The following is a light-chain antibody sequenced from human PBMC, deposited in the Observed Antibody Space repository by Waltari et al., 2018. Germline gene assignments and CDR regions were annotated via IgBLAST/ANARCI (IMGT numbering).Light chain of an antibody. CDR2: DAS. Sequence: EIVLTQSPATLSLSPGERATLSCRASQSVTTSLAWYQQKPGQAPRLLSCDASDRAPGVPARFSGSGSGTDFTLTISSLEPEEFAVYFCHQRTSWPLTFGGGTQVEFK. CDR1: QSVTTS. V-gene: IGKV3-11*01. J-gene: IGKJ4*01. CDR3: HQRTSWPLT.